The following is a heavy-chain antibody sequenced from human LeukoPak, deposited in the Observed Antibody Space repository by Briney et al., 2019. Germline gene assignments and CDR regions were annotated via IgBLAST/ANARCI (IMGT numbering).Heavy chain of an antibody. J-gene: IGHJ5*02. CDR1: GGSISSGSYY. CDR3: ARDGAIDGDWFDP. Sequence: SETLSLTCTVSGGSISSGSYYWSWIRQPAGKGLEWIGRIYTSGSTNYNPSLKSRVTISVDTSKNQFSLKLSSVTAADTAVYYCARDGAIDGDWFDPRGQGTLVTVSS. D-gene: IGHD2-2*01. CDR2: IYTSGST. V-gene: IGHV4-61*02.